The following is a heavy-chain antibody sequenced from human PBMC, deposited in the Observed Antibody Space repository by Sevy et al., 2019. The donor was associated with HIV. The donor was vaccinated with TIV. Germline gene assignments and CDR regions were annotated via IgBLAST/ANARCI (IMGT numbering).Heavy chain of an antibody. V-gene: IGHV4-59*08. D-gene: IGHD1-26*01. CDR2: IYYNGHI. J-gene: IGHJ4*02. Sequence: SETLSLTCTVSGGSITSLYWNWIRQPPGKGMEWIANIYYNGHINYNPPLKSRVTLPLDTSKNQFSLRLSSVTAADTAMYYCAGENAWGRGYSWGQGTLVTVSS. CDR1: GGSITSLY. CDR3: AGENAWGRGYS.